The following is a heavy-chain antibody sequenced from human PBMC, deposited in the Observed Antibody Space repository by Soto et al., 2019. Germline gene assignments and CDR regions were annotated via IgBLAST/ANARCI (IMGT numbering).Heavy chain of an antibody. CDR3: ARYRREAVAGYTLDN. CDR1: GGSISSNY. CDR2: VYNSGST. D-gene: IGHD6-13*01. V-gene: IGHV4-59*01. J-gene: IGHJ4*02. Sequence: SETLSLTCTVSGGSISSNYWTWIRQPPGKGLEWIGYVYNSGSTNYNPSLKSRVTISEDTSKSQFSLKVNSMTAADTAVYYCARYRREAVAGYTLDNWGQGILVTVAS.